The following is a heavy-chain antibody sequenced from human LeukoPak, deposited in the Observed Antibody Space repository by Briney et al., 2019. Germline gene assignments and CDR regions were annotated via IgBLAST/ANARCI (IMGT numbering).Heavy chain of an antibody. CDR2: IYYSGST. CDR3: ARAFGAGYNYGFDY. Sequence: SETLSLTCTVSGGSISSYYWSWIRQPPGKGLEWIGYIYYSGSTNYNPSLKSRVTISVDTSKNQFSLKLSSVTAADTAVYYCARAFGAGYNYGFDYWGQGTLVTVSS. CDR1: GGSISSYY. D-gene: IGHD5-24*01. J-gene: IGHJ4*02. V-gene: IGHV4-59*01.